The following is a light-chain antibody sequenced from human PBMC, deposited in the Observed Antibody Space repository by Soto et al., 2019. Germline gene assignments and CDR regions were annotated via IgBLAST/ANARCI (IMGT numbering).Light chain of an antibody. J-gene: IGLJ1*01. V-gene: IGLV2-8*01. CDR2: EVS. CDR1: SSDVGGYNY. CDR3: SSYAGSNPGV. Sequence: QSVRTQPPSASGSPGQSVTISYTGTSSDVGGYNYVSWYQQHPGKAPKLMIYEVSKRPSGVPDRFSGSKSGNTASLTVSGLQAEYEADYYCSSYAGSNPGVFGTGTKVTVL.